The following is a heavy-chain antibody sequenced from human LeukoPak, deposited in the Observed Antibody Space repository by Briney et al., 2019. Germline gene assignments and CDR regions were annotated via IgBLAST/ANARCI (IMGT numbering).Heavy chain of an antibody. CDR1: GGTFSSYA. Sequence: ASVKVSCKASGGTFSSYAISWVRQAPGQGLEWMGRIIPILGIANYAQKFQGRATITADKSTSTAYMELSSLRSEDTAVYYCASTRSSSWFDPWGQGTLVTVSS. D-gene: IGHD2-2*01. V-gene: IGHV1-69*04. CDR3: ASTRSSSWFDP. J-gene: IGHJ5*02. CDR2: IIPILGIA.